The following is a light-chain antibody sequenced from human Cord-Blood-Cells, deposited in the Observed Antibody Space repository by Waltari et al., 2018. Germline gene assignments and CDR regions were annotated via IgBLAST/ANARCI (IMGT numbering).Light chain of an antibody. J-gene: IGLJ1*01. Sequence: QSVLTQPPSASGTPGQRVTISCSGSSPNIGRNTVNWYQQLPGPAPKLLIYSNNQRPSGVPDRFSGSKSGTSASLAISGLQSEDEADYYCAAWDDSLNGYVFGTGTKVTVL. V-gene: IGLV1-44*01. CDR3: AAWDDSLNGYV. CDR2: SNN. CDR1: SPNIGRNT.